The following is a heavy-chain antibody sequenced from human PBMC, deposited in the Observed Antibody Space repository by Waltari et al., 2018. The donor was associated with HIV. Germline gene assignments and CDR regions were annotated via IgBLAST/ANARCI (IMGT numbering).Heavy chain of an antibody. V-gene: IGHV5-51*01. CDR3: ARGPGRGYDRIPYYYYGMDV. CDR1: GYSFTSYW. D-gene: IGHD5-12*01. CDR2: IYPGDSDT. Sequence: EVQLVQSGAEVKKPGESLKISCKGSGYSFTSYWIGWVRQMPGKGLEWMGIIYPGDSDTGYSPSSQGQVTISADKSISTAYLQWSSLKASDTAMYYCARGPGRGYDRIPYYYYGMDVWGQGTTVTVSS. J-gene: IGHJ6*02.